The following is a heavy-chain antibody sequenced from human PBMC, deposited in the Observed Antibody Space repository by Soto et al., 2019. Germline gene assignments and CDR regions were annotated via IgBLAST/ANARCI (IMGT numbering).Heavy chain of an antibody. D-gene: IGHD4-17*01. J-gene: IGHJ3*02. Sequence: QVQLQESGPGLVKPSQTLSLTCTVSGGSISSGDYYWSWIRQPPGKGLEWIGYIYYSGSTYYNPSLKSRVTISVDTSKNQFSLKLSSVTAAGTAVYYCARQLTTVVNGPAFDIWGQGTMVTVSS. V-gene: IGHV4-30-4*01. CDR3: ARQLTTVVNGPAFDI. CDR2: IYYSGST. CDR1: GGSISSGDYY.